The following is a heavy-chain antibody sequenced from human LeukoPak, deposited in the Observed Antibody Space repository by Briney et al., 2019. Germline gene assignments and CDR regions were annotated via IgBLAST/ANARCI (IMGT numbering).Heavy chain of an antibody. Sequence: GGSLRLSCAASGFTFSGSAMHWVRQASGKGLEWVGRIRSKANSYATAYAASVKGRFTISRDDSKNTAYLQMNSLRSEDTAVYYCARGILDYYDSSGYSCDYWGQGTLVTVSS. D-gene: IGHD3-22*01. CDR1: GFTFSGSA. V-gene: IGHV3-73*01. CDR3: ARGILDYYDSSGYSCDY. J-gene: IGHJ4*02. CDR2: IRSKANSYAT.